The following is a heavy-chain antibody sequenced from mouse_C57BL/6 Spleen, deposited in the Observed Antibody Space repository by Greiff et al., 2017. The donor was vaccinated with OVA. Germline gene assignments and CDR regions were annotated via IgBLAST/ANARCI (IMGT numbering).Heavy chain of an antibody. CDR3: ARSGDYDGYYYAMDY. V-gene: IGHV1-64*01. CDR2: IHPNSGST. Sequence: VQLKQPGAELVKPGASVKLSCKASGYTFTSYWMHWVKQRPGQGLEWIGMIHPNSGSTNYNEKFKSKATLTVDKSSSTAYMQLSSLTSEDSAVYYCARSGDYDGYYYAMDYWGQGTSVTVSS. J-gene: IGHJ4*01. CDR1: GYTFTSYW. D-gene: IGHD2-4*01.